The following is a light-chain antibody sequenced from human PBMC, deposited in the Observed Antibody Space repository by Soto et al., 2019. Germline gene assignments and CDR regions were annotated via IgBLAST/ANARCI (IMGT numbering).Light chain of an antibody. CDR2: GAS. CDR1: QSLYNNY. CDR3: QQYNNWPRT. J-gene: IGKJ1*01. V-gene: IGKV3-20*01. Sequence: EIVLTQSPGSLSLFPGETATLSCRASQSLYNNYLAWYQEKPGQAPRLLIHGASSRPTGIPDRFSGSGSGTDFTLTITRLEPEDSAVYYCQQYNNWPRTFGQGTKVDIK.